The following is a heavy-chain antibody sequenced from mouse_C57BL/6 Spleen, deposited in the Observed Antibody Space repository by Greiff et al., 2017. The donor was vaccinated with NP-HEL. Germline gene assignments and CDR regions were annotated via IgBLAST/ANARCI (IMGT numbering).Heavy chain of an antibody. CDR1: GYTFTSYW. Sequence: QVQLQQSGAELVKPGASVKLSCKASGYTFTSYWMHWVKQRPGQGLEWIGMIHPNSGSTNYNEKFKSKATLTVDKSSSTAYMQLSSLTSEDSAVYYCAIKLYYYGSSHGDWYFDVWGTGTTVTVSS. V-gene: IGHV1-64*01. CDR2: IHPNSGST. D-gene: IGHD1-1*01. J-gene: IGHJ1*03. CDR3: AIKLYYYGSSHGDWYFDV.